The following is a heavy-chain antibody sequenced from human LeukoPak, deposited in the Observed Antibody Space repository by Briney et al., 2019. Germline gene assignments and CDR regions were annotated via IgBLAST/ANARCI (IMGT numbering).Heavy chain of an antibody. Sequence: GGSLRLSCAASGFTFSSYGMHWFRQAPGKGLEWVAFIRYDGSNKYYADSVKGRFTISRDNSKNTLYLQMNSLRAEDTAVYYCAKAYSSYFDYWGQGTLVTVSS. D-gene: IGHD6-13*01. J-gene: IGHJ4*02. CDR3: AKAYSSYFDY. V-gene: IGHV3-30*02. CDR2: IRYDGSNK. CDR1: GFTFSSYG.